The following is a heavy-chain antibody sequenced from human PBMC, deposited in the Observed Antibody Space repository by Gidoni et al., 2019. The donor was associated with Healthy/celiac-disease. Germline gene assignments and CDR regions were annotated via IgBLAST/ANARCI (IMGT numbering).Heavy chain of an antibody. CDR3: AKDRCSSTSCQGYYFDY. CDR2: RSYDGSNK. D-gene: IGHD2-2*01. Sequence: QVQLVESGGGVVQPGRSLRLSCSASGFTFSSCGMHWVRQAPGKGLAWVAVRSYDGSNKYYADSVKGRFTISRDNSKNTLYLQMNSLRAEDTAVYYCAKDRCSSTSCQGYYFDYWGQGTLVTVSS. J-gene: IGHJ4*02. CDR1: GFTFSSCG. V-gene: IGHV3-30*18.